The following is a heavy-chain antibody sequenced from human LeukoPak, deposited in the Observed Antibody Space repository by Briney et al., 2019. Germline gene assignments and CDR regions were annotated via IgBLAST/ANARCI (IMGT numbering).Heavy chain of an antibody. CDR3: AKTRPTERAFDI. Sequence: SETLSLTCTVSGGSISSGDYYWSWIRQPPGKGLEWIGHIYYSGSTYYNPSLKSRVSMSVDTSKNQFSLKLSSVTAADTAVYYCAKTRPTERAFDIWGQGTLVTVSS. V-gene: IGHV4-30-4*01. CDR2: IYYSGST. J-gene: IGHJ3*02. CDR1: GGSISSGDYY. D-gene: IGHD1-14*01.